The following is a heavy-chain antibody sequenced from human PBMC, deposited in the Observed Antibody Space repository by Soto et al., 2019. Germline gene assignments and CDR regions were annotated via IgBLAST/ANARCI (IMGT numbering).Heavy chain of an antibody. J-gene: IGHJ4*02. CDR2: IYHSGST. Sequence: QVQLQESGPGLVKPSGTLSLTCAVSGDSISSRNWWTWVRQPPGKGLEWIGEIYHSGSTNYSPTLKSRVTISVDMSKNQFSLKLTSVTAADTAVYYCARGGNVAAAGTIYLDSWGQGTRVTVSS. CDR3: ARGGNVAAAGTIYLDS. V-gene: IGHV4-4*02. D-gene: IGHD6-13*01. CDR1: GDSISSRNW.